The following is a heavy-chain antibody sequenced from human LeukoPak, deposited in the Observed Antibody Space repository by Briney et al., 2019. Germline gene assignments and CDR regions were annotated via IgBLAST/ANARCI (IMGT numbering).Heavy chain of an antibody. CDR3: AKASWVSNADAVL. CDR1: GGSISSGGYY. CDR2: IYYSGST. D-gene: IGHD1-1*01. Sequence: PSETLSLTCTVSGGSISSGGYYWSWIRQHPGKGLEWIGYIYYSGSTYYNLSLKSRVTISVDTSKNQFSLKLSSVTAADTAVYYCAKASWVSNADAVLWGQGTVVTVSS. V-gene: IGHV4-31*03. J-gene: IGHJ4*02.